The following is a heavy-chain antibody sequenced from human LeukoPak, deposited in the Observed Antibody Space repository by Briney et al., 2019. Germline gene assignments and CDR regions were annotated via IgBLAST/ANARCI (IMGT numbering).Heavy chain of an antibody. J-gene: IGHJ4*02. V-gene: IGHV3-74*01. CDR3: AKGPFGSSDDF. D-gene: IGHD6-6*01. CDR1: GFTFSTYW. CDR2: IKSDGSNT. Sequence: GGSLRLSCAASGFTFSTYWMHWVRQAPGKGLVWVARIKSDGSNTNYADSVKGRFTISRDNAKNTLYLQINSLRAEDTAVYYCAKGPFGSSDDFWGQGTLVTVSS.